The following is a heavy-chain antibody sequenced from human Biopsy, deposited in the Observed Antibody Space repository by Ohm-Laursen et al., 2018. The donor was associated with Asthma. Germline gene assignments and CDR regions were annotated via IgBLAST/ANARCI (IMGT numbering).Heavy chain of an antibody. D-gene: IGHD1-20*01. J-gene: IGHJ5*02. CDR3: ARAAITGIRGWFDP. Sequence: SDTLSLTCTVYGGYLTGHYWNWIRQPPGKGLEWIGEIGQSGYTNYNPSLKSRVTISADTSKNQFHLNLSSVTAADTAVYFCARAAITGIRGWFDPWGQGTQVTVSS. CDR2: IGQSGYT. V-gene: IGHV4-34*01. CDR1: GGYLTGHY.